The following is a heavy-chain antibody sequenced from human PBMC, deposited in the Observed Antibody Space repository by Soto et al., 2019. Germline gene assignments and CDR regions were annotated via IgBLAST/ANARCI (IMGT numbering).Heavy chain of an antibody. CDR2: IIPIFGTA. CDR1: GGTFSSYA. D-gene: IGHD3-3*01. J-gene: IGHJ4*02. Sequence: GVSVKVSCKACGGTFSSYALSWVQHAPGQGLEWMGGIIPIFGTANYAQKFQGRVTITADESTSTAYMELGSLRSEDTAVYYCAQARDWLAEKPPLFAYWGQGTLVTVS. CDR3: AQARDWLAEKPPLFAY. V-gene: IGHV1-69*13.